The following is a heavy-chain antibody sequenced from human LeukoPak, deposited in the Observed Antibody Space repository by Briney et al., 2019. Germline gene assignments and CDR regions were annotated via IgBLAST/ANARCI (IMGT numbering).Heavy chain of an antibody. Sequence: GGSLRLSCAASGFTVSSNYMSWVRQAPGKGLEWVSVIYSGGSTYYADSVKGRFTISRDNSKNTLYLQMNSLRAEDTAVYYCARTRGVPLAAAAQYFDYWGQGTLVTVSS. CDR1: GFTVSSNY. CDR3: ARTRGVPLAAAAQYFDY. CDR2: IYSGGST. J-gene: IGHJ4*02. V-gene: IGHV3-66*01. D-gene: IGHD6-13*01.